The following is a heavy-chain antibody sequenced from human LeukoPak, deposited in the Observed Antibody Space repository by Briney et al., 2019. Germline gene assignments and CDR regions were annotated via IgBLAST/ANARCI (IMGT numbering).Heavy chain of an antibody. CDR3: ASSIHLKYYYGSGSPIDY. CDR1: GGSISSYY. Sequence: SETLSLTCTVSGGSISSYYWSWIRQPPGKGLEWIGYIYYSGSTYYNPSLKSRVTISVDTSKNQFSLKLSSVTAADTAVYYCASSIHLKYYYGSGSPIDYWGQGTLVTVSS. D-gene: IGHD3-10*01. CDR2: IYYSGST. J-gene: IGHJ4*02. V-gene: IGHV4-59*12.